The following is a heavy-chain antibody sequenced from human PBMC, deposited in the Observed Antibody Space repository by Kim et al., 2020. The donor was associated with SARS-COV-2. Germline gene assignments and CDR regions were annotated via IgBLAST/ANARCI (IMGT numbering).Heavy chain of an antibody. Sequence: YADSVKGRFTISRDNAKNSLYLQMNSLRAEDTAVYYCARVGELSDYYFDYWGQGTLVTVSS. J-gene: IGHJ4*02. CDR3: ARVGELSDYYFDY. D-gene: IGHD3-16*02. V-gene: IGHV3-11*01.